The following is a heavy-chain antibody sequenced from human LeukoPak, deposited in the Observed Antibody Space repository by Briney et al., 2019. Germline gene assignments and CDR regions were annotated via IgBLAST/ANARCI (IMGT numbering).Heavy chain of an antibody. D-gene: IGHD4-17*01. Sequence: PGGSLRLSCAASGSTFSSYAMSWVRQAPGKGLEWVSAISGSGGSTYYADSVKGRFTISRDNSKNALYLQMNSLRAEDTAVYYCAKDRKGDYFVDWYFDLWGRGTLVTVSS. V-gene: IGHV3-23*01. CDR3: AKDRKGDYFVDWYFDL. CDR1: GSTFSSYA. J-gene: IGHJ2*01. CDR2: ISGSGGST.